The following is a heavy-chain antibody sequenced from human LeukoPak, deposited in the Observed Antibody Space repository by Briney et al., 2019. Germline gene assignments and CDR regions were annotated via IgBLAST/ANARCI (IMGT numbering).Heavy chain of an antibody. D-gene: IGHD4-17*01. J-gene: IGHJ6*03. CDR3: ARSYGDYVNYYYYYYMDV. Sequence: PGGSLRLSCAASGFTVSSSYMSWVRQAPGKGLEWVSVIYSGGSTYYADSVKGRFTISRDNSKNTLYLQMNSLRAEDTAVYYCARSYGDYVNYYYYYYMDVWGKGTTVTVSS. CDR1: GFTVSSSY. CDR2: IYSGGST. V-gene: IGHV3-53*01.